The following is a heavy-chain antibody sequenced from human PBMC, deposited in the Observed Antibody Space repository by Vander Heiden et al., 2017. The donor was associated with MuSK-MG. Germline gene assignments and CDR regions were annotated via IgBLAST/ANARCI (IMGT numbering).Heavy chain of an antibody. D-gene: IGHD5-12*01. CDR2: IYYSGST. J-gene: IGHJ6*02. CDR3: ARRLPVEMATIYYYYYGMDV. V-gene: IGHV4-59*08. Sequence: QVQLQESGPGLVKPSETLSLTCTVSGCSISSYYWGWIRQPPGKGLEWIGYIYYSGSTNYNPSLKSRVTISVDTSKNQFSLKLSSVTAADTAVYYCARRLPVEMATIYYYYYGMDVWGQGTTVTVSS. CDR1: GCSISSYY.